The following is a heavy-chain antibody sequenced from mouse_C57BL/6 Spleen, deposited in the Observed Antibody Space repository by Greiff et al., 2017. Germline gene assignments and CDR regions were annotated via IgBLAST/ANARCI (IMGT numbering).Heavy chain of an antibody. CDR1: GFNFTDYY. CDR2: IDPEDGDT. CDR3: TTDWDGRDYYAMDY. V-gene: IGHV14-1*01. D-gene: IGHD4-1*01. Sequence: VQLKQSGAELVRPGASVKLSCTASGFNFTDYYMHWVKQRPEQGLEWIGRIDPEDGDTEYAPKFQGKATMTADTSSNTAYLQLSSLTSEDTAVYYCTTDWDGRDYYAMDYWGQGTSVTVSS. J-gene: IGHJ4*01.